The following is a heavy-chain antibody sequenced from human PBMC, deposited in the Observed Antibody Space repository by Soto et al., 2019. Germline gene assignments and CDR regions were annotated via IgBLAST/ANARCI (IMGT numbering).Heavy chain of an antibody. D-gene: IGHD2-21*02. CDR3: AREPAVPLLRKEGGGFDY. Sequence: GGSLRLSCAASGFTFSSYGMHWVRQAPGKGLEWVAVIWYDGSNKYYADSVKGRFTISRDNSKNTLYLQMNSLRAEDRAVYYGAREPAVPLLRKEGGGFDYWGQGTLVTVSS. V-gene: IGHV3-33*01. CDR2: IWYDGSNK. J-gene: IGHJ4*02. CDR1: GFTFSSYG.